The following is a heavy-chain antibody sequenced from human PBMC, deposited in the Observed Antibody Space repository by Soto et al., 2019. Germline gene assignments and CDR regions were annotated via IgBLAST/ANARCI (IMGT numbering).Heavy chain of an antibody. CDR2: IYYSGST. CDR3: ARLSSDYGDYYFDY. D-gene: IGHD4-17*01. CDR1: GDSITSNSYF. V-gene: IGHV4-39*01. J-gene: IGHJ4*02. Sequence: SETLSLTCTVSGDSITSNSYFWAWIRQPPGKGLEWIGYIYYSGSTYYNPSLKSRVTISVDTSKNQFSLKLSSVTAADTSVYYCARLSSDYGDYYFDYWGQGTLVTVSS.